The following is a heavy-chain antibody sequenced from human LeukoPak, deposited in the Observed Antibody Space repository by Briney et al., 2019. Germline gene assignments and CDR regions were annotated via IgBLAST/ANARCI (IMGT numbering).Heavy chain of an antibody. CDR1: GGSFSGYY. Sequence: SETLSLTCAVYGGSFSGYYWSWIRQPAGKGLEWIGRIYTSGSTNYNPSLKSRVTMSVDTSKNQFSLKLSSVTAADTAVYYCARIFRRRVVIGVTQEVWGQGTLVTVSS. CDR2: IYTSGST. V-gene: IGHV4-59*10. D-gene: IGHD2-15*01. J-gene: IGHJ4*02. CDR3: ARIFRRRVVIGVTQEV.